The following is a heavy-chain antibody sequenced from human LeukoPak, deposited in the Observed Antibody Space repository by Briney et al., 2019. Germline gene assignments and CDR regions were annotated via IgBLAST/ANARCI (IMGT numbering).Heavy chain of an antibody. CDR3: ARRRMPGVRGGCCWFDP. CDR1: GGSISSYY. J-gene: IGHJ5*02. D-gene: IGHD3-16*01. Sequence: PSEALSLTCTVSGGSISSYYWSWIRQPPGKGLEWIGYIHTSGSTNYNPSLKSRVTISVDTSKNQFSLNLSSVTAADTAVYYCARRRMPGVRGGCCWFDPWRQGTLVTVSP. V-gene: IGHV4-4*09. CDR2: IHTSGST.